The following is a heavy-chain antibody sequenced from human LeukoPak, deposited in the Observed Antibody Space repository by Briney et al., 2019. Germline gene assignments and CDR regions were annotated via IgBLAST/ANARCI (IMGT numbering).Heavy chain of an antibody. CDR2: LTPNSGGP. V-gene: IGHV1-2*02. CDR1: TCTRNR. CDR3: ARDRLSEVAGTDH. Sequence: TCTRNRITRTRTATGNRLDWMRCLTPNSGGPNYAQKFQGRVTMTRDTSISTAYMELSRLRSDDTAVYSCARDRLSEVAGTDHWGQGTLVTVSS. J-gene: IGHJ4*02. D-gene: IGHD6-19*01.